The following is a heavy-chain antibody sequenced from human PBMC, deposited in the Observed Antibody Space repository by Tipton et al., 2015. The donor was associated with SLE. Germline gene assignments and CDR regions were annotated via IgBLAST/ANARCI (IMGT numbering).Heavy chain of an antibody. V-gene: IGHV3-64*04. CDR2: ITSNGGST. CDR3: AKDSVASSWYVRGNFDS. CDR1: GFTFSTYA. D-gene: IGHD6-13*01. J-gene: IGHJ4*02. Sequence: SLRLSCAASGFTFSTYAMHWFRQAPGKGLEYVSTITSNGGSTYYADSVKGRFTISRDNSKNTLYLQMNTLRAEDTAIYYCAKDSVASSWYVRGNFDSWGQGTLVTVSS.